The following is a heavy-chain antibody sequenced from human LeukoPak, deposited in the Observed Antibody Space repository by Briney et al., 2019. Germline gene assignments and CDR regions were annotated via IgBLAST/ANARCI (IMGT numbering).Heavy chain of an antibody. V-gene: IGHV1-18*01. CDR1: GYTFTSYG. CDR3: ASHQGQRITMIVVSIGQHRLHP. Sequence: ASVKVSCKASGYTFTSYGISWVRQAPGQGLEWMGWISAYNGNTNYAQKLQGRVTMTTDTSTSTAYLELRSLRSDDTAVYYCASHQGQRITMIVVSIGQHRLHPWGQGPLVTVSS. J-gene: IGHJ5*02. D-gene: IGHD3-22*01. CDR2: ISAYNGNT.